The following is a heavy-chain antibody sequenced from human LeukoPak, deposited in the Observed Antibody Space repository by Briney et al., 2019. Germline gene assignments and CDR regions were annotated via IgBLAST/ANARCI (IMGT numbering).Heavy chain of an antibody. V-gene: IGHV3-7*01. J-gene: IGHJ4*02. CDR2: VKEDGSEE. CDR1: GFTFSSHS. CDR3: ARLLHYESSAYRPVDY. Sequence: GGSLRLPCAASGFTFSSHSMSWVRQAPGKGLEWVANVKEDGSEENYVHSVKGRFTISRDNAINSLYLQMNSLRAEDTAVYFCARLLHYESSAYRPVDYWGQGTLVSVSS. D-gene: IGHD3-22*01.